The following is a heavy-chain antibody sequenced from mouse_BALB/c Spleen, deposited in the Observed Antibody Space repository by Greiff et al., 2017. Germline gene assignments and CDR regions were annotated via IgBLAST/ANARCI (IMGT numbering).Heavy chain of an antibody. Sequence: EVMLVESGGGLVKPGGSLKLSCAASGFTFSSYAMSWVRQTPEKRLEWVASISSGGSTYYPDSVKGRFTISRDNARNILYLQMSSLRSEDTAMYYCAREGAYDYLYAMDYWGQGTSVTVSS. J-gene: IGHJ4*01. CDR3: AREGAYDYLYAMDY. CDR1: GFTFSSYA. V-gene: IGHV5-6-5*01. D-gene: IGHD2-4*01. CDR2: ISSGGST.